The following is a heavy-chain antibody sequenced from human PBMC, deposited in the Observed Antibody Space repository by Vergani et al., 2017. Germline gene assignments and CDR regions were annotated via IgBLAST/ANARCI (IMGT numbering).Heavy chain of an antibody. CDR3: ARELSHYGAGKYNWFDP. V-gene: IGHV5-10-1*01. D-gene: IGHD3-10*01. CDR2: IDPSDSYT. CDR1: GFSFTSYW. Sequence: VQLVESGGGVVQPGRSLRLSCAASGFSFTSYWISWVRQMPGKGLEWMGRIDPSDSYTNYSPSFQGHVTISADKSISTAYLQWSSLKASDTAMYYGARELSHYGAGKYNWFDPWGQGTLVTVSS. J-gene: IGHJ5*02.